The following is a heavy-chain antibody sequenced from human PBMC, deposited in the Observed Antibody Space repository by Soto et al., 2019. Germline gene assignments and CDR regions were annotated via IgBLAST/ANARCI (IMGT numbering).Heavy chain of an antibody. CDR3: ARGRITMVRGIPYGMDV. CDR2: IYYSGST. D-gene: IGHD3-10*01. CDR1: GGSISSYY. V-gene: IGHV4-59*12. J-gene: IGHJ6*02. Sequence: SETLSLTCTVSGGSISSYYWSWIRQPPGKGLEWIGYIYYSGSTNYNPSLKSRVTISVDTSKNQFSLKLSSVTAADTAVYYCARGRITMVRGIPYGMDVWGQGTTVTVSS.